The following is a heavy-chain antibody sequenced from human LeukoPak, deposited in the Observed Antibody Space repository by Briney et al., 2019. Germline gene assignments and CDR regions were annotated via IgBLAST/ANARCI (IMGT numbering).Heavy chain of an antibody. CDR3: ARRIRNHFDY. Sequence: GASVKVSCKASGGTFSSYAISWLRQAPGQGLEWMGGIIPIFGTANYAQNFQGRVTITADESTSTAYMELSSLRSEDTAVYYCARRIRNHFDYWGQGTLVTVSS. CDR1: GGTFSSYA. J-gene: IGHJ4*02. V-gene: IGHV1-69*13. CDR2: IIPIFGTA.